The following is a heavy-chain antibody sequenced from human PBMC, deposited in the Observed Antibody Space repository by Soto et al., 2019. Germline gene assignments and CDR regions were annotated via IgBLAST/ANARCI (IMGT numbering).Heavy chain of an antibody. J-gene: IGHJ4*02. CDR3: GKALYSNLNLNLHY. D-gene: IGHD3-10*01. CDR2: ITSSDVTS. CDR1: GFSFNSDT. Sequence: PGGSLRLSCAASGFSFNSDTMSWVRQAPGKGLEWVATITSSDVTSYYADSVKGRFTVSRDRSQNTLDLQMNSLRAEDTAVYYCGKALYSNLNLNLHYWGQGTLVTVSS. V-gene: IGHV3-23*01.